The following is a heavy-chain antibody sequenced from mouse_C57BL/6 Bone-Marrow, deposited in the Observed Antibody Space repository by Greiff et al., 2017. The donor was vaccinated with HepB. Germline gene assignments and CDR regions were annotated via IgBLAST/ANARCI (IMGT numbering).Heavy chain of an antibody. J-gene: IGHJ2*01. Sequence: VQGVESGAELVRPGASVTLSCKASGYTFTDYEMHWVKQTPVHGLEWIGAIDPETGGTAYNQKFKGKAILTADKSSSTAYMELRSLTSEDSAVYYCTRGDYGHFDYWGQGTTLTVSS. CDR2: IDPETGGT. CDR1: GYTFTDYE. V-gene: IGHV1-15*01. D-gene: IGHD1-1*01. CDR3: TRGDYGHFDY.